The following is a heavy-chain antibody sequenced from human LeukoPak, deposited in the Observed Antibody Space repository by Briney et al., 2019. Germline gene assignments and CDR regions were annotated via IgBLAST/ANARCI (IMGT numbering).Heavy chain of an antibody. D-gene: IGHD3-10*01. CDR3: ARFAYDSGSLS. CDR1: GFTFSSYA. CDR2: ISGSGGST. Sequence: GASLRLSCAASGFTFSSYAMSWVRQAPGKGLEWVSAISGSGGSTYYADSVKGRFTISRDNSKNTLYLQMNSLRAEDTAVYYCARFAYDSGSLSWGQGALVTVSS. V-gene: IGHV3-23*01. J-gene: IGHJ5*02.